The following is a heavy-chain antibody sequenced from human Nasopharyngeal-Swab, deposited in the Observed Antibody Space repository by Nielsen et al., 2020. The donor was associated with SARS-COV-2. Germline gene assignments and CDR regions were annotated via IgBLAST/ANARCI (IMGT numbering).Heavy chain of an antibody. V-gene: IGHV2-26*01. J-gene: IGHJ6*02. Sequence: WIRQPPGKALEWLAHIFSNDEKSYSTSLKSRLTISKDTSKSQMVLTMTNMDPVDTATYSCARTLLAAGGYYYYGMDVWGQGTTVTVSS. CDR2: IFSNDEK. CDR3: ARTLLAAGGYYYYGMDV. D-gene: IGHD6-13*01.